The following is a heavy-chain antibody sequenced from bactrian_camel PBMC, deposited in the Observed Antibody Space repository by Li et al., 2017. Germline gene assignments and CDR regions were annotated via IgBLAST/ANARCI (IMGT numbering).Heavy chain of an antibody. CDR1: GFTFSDHD. J-gene: IGHJ6*01. Sequence: HVQLVESGGGSVQAGGSLRLSCAASGFTFSDHDMSWVRQAPGKGLEWVSSIDKDSGTTVYADSMKGRFTISRDNAKNTLYLQMNSLKPEDTAVYYCATAVTGWPPRGFGYWGQGTQVTVS. D-gene: IGHD5*01. CDR3: ATAVTGWPPRGFGY. CDR2: IDKDSGTT. V-gene: IGHV3-2*01.